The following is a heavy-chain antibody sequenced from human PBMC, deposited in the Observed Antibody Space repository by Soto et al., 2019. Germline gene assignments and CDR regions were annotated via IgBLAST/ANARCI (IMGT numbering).Heavy chain of an antibody. J-gene: IGHJ4*02. V-gene: IGHV3-23*01. CDR1: GFTFSSYA. Sequence: GGSLRLSCAASGFTFSSYAMSWVRQAPGKGLEWVSAISGSGGSTYYADSVKGRFTISRDNSKNTLYLQMNSLRAEDTAVYYCAKDLRGIVVVTAAIRDTAWGQGTLVTVSS. D-gene: IGHD2-2*02. CDR3: AKDLRGIVVVTAAIRDTA. CDR2: ISGSGGST.